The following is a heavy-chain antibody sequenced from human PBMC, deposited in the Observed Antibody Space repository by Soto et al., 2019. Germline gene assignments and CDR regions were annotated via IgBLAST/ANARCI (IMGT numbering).Heavy chain of an antibody. CDR3: ARGRGGLGWYFDL. CDR1: GGSFSGYY. CDR2: INHSGST. J-gene: IGHJ2*01. Sequence: QVQLQQWGAGLLKPSETLSLTCAVYGGSFSGYYWSWIRQPPGKGLEWIGEINHSGSTNYNPSLKSRVTISVDTSKNQFSLKLSSVTAADTAVYYCARGRGGLGWYFDLWGRGTLVTVSS. D-gene: IGHD2-15*01. V-gene: IGHV4-34*01.